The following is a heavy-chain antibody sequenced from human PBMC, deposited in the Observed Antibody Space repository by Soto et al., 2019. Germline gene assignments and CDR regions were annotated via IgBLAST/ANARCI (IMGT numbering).Heavy chain of an antibody. CDR1: GFTFRTYG. V-gene: IGHV3-33*01. CDR3: AIDGSRMSLIYCEFDL. J-gene: IGHJ2*01. D-gene: IGHD3-3*01. CDR2: IWSDGSNK. Sequence: QVQLVESGGGVVQPGRSLRVSCAASGFTFRTYGTHWVLQAPGKGLEGVAVIWSDGSNKYYADSVEGRFTISRDNSKQPEYLKKSSLSGEDSAEYYAAIDGSRMSLIYCEFDLWGRGTLVTVSS.